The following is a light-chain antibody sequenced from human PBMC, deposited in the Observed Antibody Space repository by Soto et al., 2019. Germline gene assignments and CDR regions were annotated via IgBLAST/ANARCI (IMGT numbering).Light chain of an antibody. V-gene: IGLV1-40*01. CDR1: SSNIGAGYD. CDR3: QSYDSRLSGVV. Sequence: QSVLTQPPSVSGAPGQGVTISCTGSSSNIGAGYDVHWYQQLPGTAPKLLIYDNTNRPSGVPDRFSGSKSGTSASLAITGLQAEDEAEFYCQSYDSRLSGVVFGGGTKLTVL. CDR2: DNT. J-gene: IGLJ2*01.